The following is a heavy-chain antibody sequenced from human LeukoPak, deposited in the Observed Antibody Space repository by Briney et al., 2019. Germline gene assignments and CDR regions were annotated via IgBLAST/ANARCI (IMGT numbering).Heavy chain of an antibody. V-gene: IGHV4-59*08. D-gene: IGHD5-24*01. CDR2: IYYSGST. CDR3: ARGAGAGYNLQPFDY. CDR1: GDSFSSYY. Sequence: SETLSLTCTVSGDSFSSYYWNWIRQPPGKGLEWIAFIYYSGSTKYNPSLKSRVSISVDTSKNQFSLKLSSVTAADTAVYYCARGAGAGYNLQPFDYWGQGTLVTVSS. J-gene: IGHJ4*02.